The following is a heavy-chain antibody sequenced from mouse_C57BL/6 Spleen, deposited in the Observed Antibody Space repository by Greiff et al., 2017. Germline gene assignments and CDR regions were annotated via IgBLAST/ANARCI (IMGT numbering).Heavy chain of an antibody. V-gene: IGHV1-69*01. D-gene: IGHD1-1*01. Sequence: QVQLQQSGAELVMPGASVKLSCKASGYTFTSYWMHWVKQRPGQGLEWIGEIDPSDSYTNYNQKFKGKSTLTVDKSSSTAYMQLSSLTSEDSAVYYCARTLYYGSTWFAYWGQGTLVTVSA. CDR2: IDPSDSYT. CDR1: GYTFTSYW. CDR3: ARTLYYGSTWFAY. J-gene: IGHJ3*01.